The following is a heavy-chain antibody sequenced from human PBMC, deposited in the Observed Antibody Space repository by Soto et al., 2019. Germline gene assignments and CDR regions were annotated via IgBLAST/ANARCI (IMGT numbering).Heavy chain of an antibody. J-gene: IGHJ6*02. D-gene: IGHD3-3*01. Sequence: ASVKVSCKASGYTFTSYGISWVRQAPGQGLEWMGWISAYNGNTNYAQKLQGRVTMTTDTSTSTAYMELRSLRSDDTAVYYCARSKYYDFWSGFQPSYYGMDVWGQGTTVTVSS. CDR2: ISAYNGNT. CDR1: GYTFTSYG. V-gene: IGHV1-18*04. CDR3: ARSKYYDFWSGFQPSYYGMDV.